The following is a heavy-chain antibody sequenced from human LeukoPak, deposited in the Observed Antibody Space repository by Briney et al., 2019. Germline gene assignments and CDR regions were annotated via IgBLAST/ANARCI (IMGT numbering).Heavy chain of an antibody. J-gene: IGHJ4*02. CDR2: IYTSGST. D-gene: IGHD3-16*02. CDR1: GGSISSYY. V-gene: IGHV4-4*07. Sequence: SETLSLTCTVSGGSISSYYWSWIRQPAGKGLEWIGRIYTSGSTNYNPSLKSRVTISVDKSKNQFSLKLSSVTAADTAVHYCARGEAFGGVIAFDYWGQGTLVTVSS. CDR3: ARGEAFGGVIAFDY.